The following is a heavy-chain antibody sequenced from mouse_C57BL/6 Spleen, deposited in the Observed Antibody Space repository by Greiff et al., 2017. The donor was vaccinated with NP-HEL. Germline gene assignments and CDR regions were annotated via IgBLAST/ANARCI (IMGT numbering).Heavy chain of an antibody. V-gene: IGHV5-17*01. CDR2: ISSGSSTI. Sequence: EVKLVESGGGLVKPGGSLKLSCAASGFTFSDYGMHWVRQAPEKGLEWVAYISSGSSTIYYAATVKGRFTISRDNAKNTLFLQMTSLRSEDTAMYYCARRYGSSYGYFDVWGTGTTVTVSS. D-gene: IGHD1-1*01. J-gene: IGHJ1*03. CDR3: ARRYGSSYGYFDV. CDR1: GFTFSDYG.